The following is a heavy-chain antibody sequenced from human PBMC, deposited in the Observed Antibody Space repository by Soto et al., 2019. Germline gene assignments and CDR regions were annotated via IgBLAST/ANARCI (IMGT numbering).Heavy chain of an antibody. CDR3: AKDAVPYNGKWDWFDT. CDR2: VGGGGTDT. Sequence: QFFESGGDLVQPGGSLRVHCVASGFIFGDYAMSWVRQTPGKGLEWVSSVGGGGTDTYYAASVKGRFTISRDNSKSTLYLQMINLRAEDTAVYYCAKDAVPYNGKWDWFDTWGQGTLVIVSS. CDR1: GFIFGDYA. V-gene: IGHV3-23*01. J-gene: IGHJ5*02. D-gene: IGHD1-20*01.